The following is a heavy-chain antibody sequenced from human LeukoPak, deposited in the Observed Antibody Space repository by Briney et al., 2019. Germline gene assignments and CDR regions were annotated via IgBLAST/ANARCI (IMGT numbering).Heavy chain of an antibody. CDR2: IKQDGSEK. V-gene: IGHV3-7*01. D-gene: IGHD6-13*01. CDR1: GFTFSSYW. CDR3: ATSPFPYSSSRLFDY. J-gene: IGHJ4*02. Sequence: GGSLRLSCAASGFTFSSYWMSWVRQAPGKGLEWVANIKQDGSEKYYVDSVEGRFTISRDNAKNSLYLQMNSLRAEDTAVYYCATSPFPYSSSRLFDYWGQGTLVTVSS.